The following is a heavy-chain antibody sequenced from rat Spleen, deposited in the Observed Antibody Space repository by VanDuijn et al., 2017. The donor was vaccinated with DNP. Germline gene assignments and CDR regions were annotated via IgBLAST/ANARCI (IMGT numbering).Heavy chain of an antibody. CDR3: TTFDDY. V-gene: IGHV5-20*01. Sequence: EVQLVESGGGLVQPGRSLKLSCAASGFTFSDSYMAWVRQAPTRGLEWVASISHDGVTTYYRDSVKGRFTISRDNVKSSLYLQMDSLRSEDTATYYCTTFDDYWGQGVMVTVSS. CDR2: ISHDGVTT. J-gene: IGHJ2*01. CDR1: GFTFSDSY.